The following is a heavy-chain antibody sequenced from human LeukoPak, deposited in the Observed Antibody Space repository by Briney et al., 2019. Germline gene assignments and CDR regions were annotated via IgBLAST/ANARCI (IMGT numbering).Heavy chain of an antibody. D-gene: IGHD4-23*01. Sequence: GGSLALSCAASGFTFSSYAMSWVRQAPGKGLDGVSAIRGSGDNTHYADSVKGRFTISRDNSKNTLYLQMNSLRAEDTAVYYCARDQYGGNPQDYFDYWGQGTLVTVSS. V-gene: IGHV3-23*01. CDR3: ARDQYGGNPQDYFDY. CDR1: GFTFSSYA. J-gene: IGHJ4*02. CDR2: IRGSGDNT.